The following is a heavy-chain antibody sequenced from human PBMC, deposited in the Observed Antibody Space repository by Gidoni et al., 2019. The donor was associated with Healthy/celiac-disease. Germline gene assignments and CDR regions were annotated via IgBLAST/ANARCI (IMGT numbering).Heavy chain of an antibody. CDR2: IYYSGST. D-gene: IGHD5-12*01. V-gene: IGHV4-31*03. Sequence: QVQLQESGPGLVKPSQTLSLPCTVSGGSISSGGYYWSWIRQHPGKGLEWIGYIYYSGSTYYNPSLKSRVTISVDTSKNQFSLKLSSVTAADTAVYYCASVEMATIEGGDYAFDIWGQGTMVTVSS. J-gene: IGHJ3*02. CDR1: GGSISSGGYY. CDR3: ASVEMATIEGGDYAFDI.